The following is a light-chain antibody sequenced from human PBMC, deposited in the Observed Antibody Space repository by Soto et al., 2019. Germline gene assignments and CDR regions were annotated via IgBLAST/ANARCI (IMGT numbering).Light chain of an antibody. CDR3: QSYDSSIRV. CDR2: EDN. CDR1: SGSIASNY. V-gene: IGLV6-57*01. J-gene: IGLJ3*02. Sequence: FMLTQPHSVSESPGKTVTISCTRSSGSIASNYVQWYQHRPGSSPTTVIYEDNQRPSGVPDRFSGSIDSSSNSASLTISGLKTEDEADYYCQSYDSSIRVFGGGTKLTVL.